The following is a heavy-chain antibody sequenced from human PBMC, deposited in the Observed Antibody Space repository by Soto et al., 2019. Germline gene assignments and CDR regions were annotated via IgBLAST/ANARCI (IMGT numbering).Heavy chain of an antibody. D-gene: IGHD3-3*01. CDR1: GYTFTSYY. V-gene: IGHV1-18*04. CDR3: ARVEGGITIFGVVIAQYYFDY. J-gene: IGHJ4*02. Sequence: ASVKVSWKASGYTFTSYYMHWVRQAPGQGLEWMGMISAYSGSTNYAQKLQGRVTMTTDTSTSTAYMELRSLRSDDTAVYYCARVEGGITIFGVVIAQYYFDYWGQGTLVTVSS. CDR2: ISAYSGST.